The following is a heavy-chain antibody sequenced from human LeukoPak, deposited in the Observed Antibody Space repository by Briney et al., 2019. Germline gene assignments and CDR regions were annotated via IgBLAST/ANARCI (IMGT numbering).Heavy chain of an antibody. CDR1: GFTFSGSA. D-gene: IGHD5-24*01. J-gene: IGHJ4*02. CDR2: IRSKAHSYAT. Sequence: GGSLRLSCAASGFTFSGSAMHWVRQASGKGLEWVGRIRSKAHSYATAYAASVKGRFTISRDDSKNMAYLQMYSLKTEDTAVYYCTRLAFSGMAKRNDYWGQGTLVTVSS. V-gene: IGHV3-73*01. CDR3: TRLAFSGMAKRNDY.